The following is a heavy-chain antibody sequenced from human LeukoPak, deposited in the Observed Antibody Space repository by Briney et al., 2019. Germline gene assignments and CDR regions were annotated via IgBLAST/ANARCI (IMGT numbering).Heavy chain of an antibody. D-gene: IGHD3-9*01. CDR1: GYSFTSYC. V-gene: IGHV5-51*01. J-gene: IGHJ4*02. CDR2: IYPGDSDT. CDR3: ARRLGGPTGYYSC. Sequence: GESLQISCNGSGYSFTSYCISWVGQMPGKGLEWMGIIYPGDSDTRYSPSFQGQVTISADKSISTAYLQWSSLKASDTAMYYCARRLGGPTGYYSCWGQGTLVTVSS.